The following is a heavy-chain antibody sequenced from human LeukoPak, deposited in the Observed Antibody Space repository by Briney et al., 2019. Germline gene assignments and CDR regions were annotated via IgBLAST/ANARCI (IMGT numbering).Heavy chain of an antibody. CDR2: LYSGGSA. V-gene: IGHV3-53*01. Sequence: GGSLRLSCAASGFTVSSNYMSWVRQAPGKGLEWVSVLYSGGSAYYADSVKGRFTISRDNSKNTVYLQMNSLRAEDTAVYYCAREELGYWCFDLWGRGTLVTVSP. J-gene: IGHJ2*01. D-gene: IGHD6-13*01. CDR1: GFTVSSNY. CDR3: AREELGYWCFDL.